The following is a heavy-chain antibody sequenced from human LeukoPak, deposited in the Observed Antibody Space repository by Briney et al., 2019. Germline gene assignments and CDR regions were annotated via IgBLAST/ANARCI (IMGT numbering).Heavy chain of an antibody. J-gene: IGHJ5*02. CDR1: GYTFTDYY. Sequence: ASVKVSCKASGYTFTDYYIHWVRQAPGQSLEWMGWINPASGGTNYAQKFQGRVTMTRDTSISTAYMELSSLRSEDTAVYYCARELYCSGGSCYSGFDPWGQGTLVTVSS. CDR2: INPASGGT. V-gene: IGHV1-2*02. D-gene: IGHD2-15*01. CDR3: ARELYCSGGSCYSGFDP.